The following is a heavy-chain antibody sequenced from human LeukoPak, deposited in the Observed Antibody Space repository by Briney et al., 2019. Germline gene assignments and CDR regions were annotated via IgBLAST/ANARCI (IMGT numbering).Heavy chain of an antibody. J-gene: IGHJ4*02. CDR3: ARAVRYRSGPLTDLLPYYFDY. V-gene: IGHV1-3*03. CDR1: GYTFTNYA. D-gene: IGHD6-19*01. Sequence: ASVKVSCKASGYTFTNYAMHWVRQAPGQRLEWMGWINTGNGNTKYSQEFQGRVTITRDTSANTAYMELSSLRSEDMAVYYCARAVRYRSGPLTDLLPYYFDYWGQGTLVTVSS. CDR2: INTGNGNT.